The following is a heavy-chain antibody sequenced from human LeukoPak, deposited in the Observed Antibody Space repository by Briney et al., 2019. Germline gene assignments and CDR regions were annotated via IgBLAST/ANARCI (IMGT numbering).Heavy chain of an antibody. Sequence: SQTLSLTCTVSGGSISSGSYYWSWIRQPAGKGLEWIGRIYTSGSTNYNPSLKSRVTISVDKSKNQFSLKLSSVTAADTAVYYCARGVRYGDYEALDVWGKGTTVTISS. J-gene: IGHJ6*04. D-gene: IGHD4-17*01. CDR2: IYTSGST. CDR3: ARGVRYGDYEALDV. V-gene: IGHV4-61*02. CDR1: GGSISSGSYY.